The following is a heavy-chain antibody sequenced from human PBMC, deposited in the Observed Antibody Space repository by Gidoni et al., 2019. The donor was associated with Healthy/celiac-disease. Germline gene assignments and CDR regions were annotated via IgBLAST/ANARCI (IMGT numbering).Heavy chain of an antibody. V-gene: IGHV3-23*01. CDR1: GFTFSSYA. CDR2: ISGSGGST. CDR3: AKDQGSGSYYYYGMDV. Sequence: EVQLLESGGGLVQPGGSLRLSCAASGFTFSSYAMSWVRQAPGKGLEWVSAISGSGGSTYYADSVKGRFTISRDNSKNTLYLQMNSLRAEDTAVYYCAKDQGSGSYYYYGMDVWGQGTTVTVSS. J-gene: IGHJ6*02. D-gene: IGHD3-10*01.